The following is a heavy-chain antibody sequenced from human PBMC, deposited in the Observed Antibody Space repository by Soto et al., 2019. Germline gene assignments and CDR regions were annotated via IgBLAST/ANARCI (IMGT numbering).Heavy chain of an antibody. CDR3: AREVRVNTPVFGH. J-gene: IGHJ4*02. CDR1: GGTFSNYA. V-gene: IGHV1-69*01. D-gene: IGHD3-10*01. Sequence: QAQLVQSGAEVKKPGSSVKVSCKASGGTFSNYAINWVRQAPGQGLEWMGDITPMFGRPNYAQKFQGRVTITADDSTSTAYMELSSLRSEDTALYYCAREVRVNTPVFGHWGQGTLVTVSS. CDR2: ITPMFGRP.